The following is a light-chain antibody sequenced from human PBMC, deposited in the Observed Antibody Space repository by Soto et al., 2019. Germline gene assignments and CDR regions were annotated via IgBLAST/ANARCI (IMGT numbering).Light chain of an antibody. V-gene: IGKV1-39*01. Sequence: DIQMTQSPSSLSASVGDRVTITCRASQSINTYLHWYQQKPGKAPKLLIYAASSLPSGVPSRFSGSGSGTDFTLSISGLQPEDVATYFCQQSYRTCTFGQGTKVEIK. CDR2: AAS. CDR3: QQSYRTCT. CDR1: QSINTY. J-gene: IGKJ1*01.